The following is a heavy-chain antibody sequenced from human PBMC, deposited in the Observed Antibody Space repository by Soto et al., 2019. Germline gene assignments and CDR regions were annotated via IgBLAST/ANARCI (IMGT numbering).Heavy chain of an antibody. D-gene: IGHD3-22*01. J-gene: IGHJ6*02. CDR1: GYTFTGYY. V-gene: IGHV1-2*04. CDR3: ARDLGPDYYDSSGYYSAGLYYGMDV. Sequence: ASVKVSCKASGYTFTGYYMHWVRQAPGQGLEWMGWINPNSGGTNYAQKFQGWVTMTRDTSISTAYMELSRLRSDDTAVYYCARDLGPDYYDSSGYYSAGLYYGMDVWGQGTTVTVSS. CDR2: INPNSGGT.